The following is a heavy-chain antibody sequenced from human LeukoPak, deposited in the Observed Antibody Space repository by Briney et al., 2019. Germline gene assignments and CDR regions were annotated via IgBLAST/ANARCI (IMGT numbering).Heavy chain of an antibody. Sequence: GGSLRLSCAASGFTLSSYAMSWVRQAPGKGLEWVSYISSSSSTIYYADSVKGRFTISRDNAKNSLYLQMNSLRAEDTAIYYCARQTGSGLFILPGGQGTLVTVSS. J-gene: IGHJ4*02. D-gene: IGHD3/OR15-3a*01. CDR1: GFTLSSYA. V-gene: IGHV3-48*01. CDR2: ISSSSSTI. CDR3: ARQTGSGLFILP.